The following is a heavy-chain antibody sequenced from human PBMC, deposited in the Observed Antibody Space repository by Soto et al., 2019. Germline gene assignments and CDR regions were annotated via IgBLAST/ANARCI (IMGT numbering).Heavy chain of an antibody. V-gene: IGHV3-23*01. CDR3: AKARLRFLEWLPIPNFDY. D-gene: IGHD3-3*01. Sequence: EVQLLESGGGLVQPGGSLRLSCAASGFTLSSYAMSWVRQAPGKGLEWVSAISGSGGSTYYADSVKGRFTISRDNSKNTLYLQMNSLRAEDTAVYYCAKARLRFLEWLPIPNFDYWGQGTLVTVSS. CDR1: GFTLSSYA. J-gene: IGHJ4*02. CDR2: ISGSGGST.